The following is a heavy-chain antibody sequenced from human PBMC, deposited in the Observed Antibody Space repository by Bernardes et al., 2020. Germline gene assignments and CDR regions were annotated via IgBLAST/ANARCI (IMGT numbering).Heavy chain of an antibody. V-gene: IGHV3-33*06. Sequence: GGSLRLSCEASGFSLSDYGMHWVRQAPGKGLEWVAGIFFDGSNEYYADSVKGRFTISRDNFRNTLFLQMNVVRAEDTAVYYCAKNQVSPEARLDYWGQGALVTVSS. J-gene: IGHJ4*02. CDR3: AKNQVSPEARLDY. CDR1: GFSLSDYG. CDR2: IFFDGSNE. D-gene: IGHD1-1*01.